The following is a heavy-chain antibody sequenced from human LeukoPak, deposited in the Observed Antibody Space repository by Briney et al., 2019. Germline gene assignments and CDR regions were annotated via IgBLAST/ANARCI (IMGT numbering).Heavy chain of an antibody. CDR3: ARDPHIAAAGTIFDY. J-gene: IGHJ4*02. CDR1: GFTFSSYS. Sequence: GGSLRLSCAASGFTFSSYSMNWVRQAPGKGLEWVSYISSSISTIYYADSVKGRFTISRDNAKNSLYLQMNSLRDEDSAVYYCARDPHIAAAGTIFDYWGQGTLVTVSS. V-gene: IGHV3-48*02. CDR2: ISSSISTI. D-gene: IGHD6-13*01.